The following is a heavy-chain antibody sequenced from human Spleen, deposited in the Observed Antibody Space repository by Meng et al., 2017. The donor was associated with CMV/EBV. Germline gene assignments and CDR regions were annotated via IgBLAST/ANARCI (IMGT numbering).Heavy chain of an antibody. V-gene: IGHV1-18*01. Sequence: ASVKVSCKASGYTFTGYGINWVRQAPGQGLEWLGWISAYNGNINFAQKFQGRVTMTTDTSTTTTSMELRSLTSDDTAVYYCARDLLAHDYSLNWFDPWGQGTLVTVSS. CDR1: GYTFTGYG. CDR3: ARDLLAHDYSLNWFDP. CDR2: ISAYNGNI. J-gene: IGHJ5*02. D-gene: IGHD4-11*01.